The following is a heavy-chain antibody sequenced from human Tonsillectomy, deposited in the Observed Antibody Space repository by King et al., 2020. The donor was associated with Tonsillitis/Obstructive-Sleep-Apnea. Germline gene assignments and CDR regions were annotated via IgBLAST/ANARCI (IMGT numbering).Heavy chain of an antibody. V-gene: IGHV1-2*02. J-gene: IGHJ4*02. D-gene: IGHD2-2*01. CDR3: ASGVVVVPAAPCDN. CDR1: GYTFNGHY. CDR2: INPNSGGT. Sequence: VQLVESGAEVKKPGASVKVSCKASGYTFNGHYMHWVRQAPGQGLEWMGWINPNSGGTNYAQKFQGRVTMTSDTSISTAYMELSRLRSDDTAVYYCASGVVVVPAAPCDNWGQGALVTVSS.